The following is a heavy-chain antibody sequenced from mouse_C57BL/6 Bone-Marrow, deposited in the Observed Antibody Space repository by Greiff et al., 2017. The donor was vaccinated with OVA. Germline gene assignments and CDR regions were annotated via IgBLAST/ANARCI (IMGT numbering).Heavy chain of an antibody. J-gene: IGHJ1*03. CDR3: ARKAWILRSNWYFDV. Sequence: QVQLQQSGTELVKPGASVKLSCKASGYTFTSYWMHWVKQRPGQGLEWIGNINPSNGGTNYNEKFKSKATLTVDKSSSTAYMQLSSLTSEDSAVYYCARKAWILRSNWYFDVWGTGTTVTVSS. D-gene: IGHD1-1*01. V-gene: IGHV1-53*01. CDR1: GYTFTSYW. CDR2: INPSNGGT.